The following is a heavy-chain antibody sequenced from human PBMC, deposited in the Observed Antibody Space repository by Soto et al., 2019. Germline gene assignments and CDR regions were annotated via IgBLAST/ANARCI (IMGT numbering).Heavy chain of an antibody. D-gene: IGHD6-19*01. J-gene: IGHJ4*02. Sequence: LRLSCAASGFTFSSYEMNWVRQAPGKGLEWVSYISSSGSTIYYADSVKGRFTISRDNAKNSLYLQMNSLRAEDTAVYYCARERGSGWFRWGQGTLVTVSS. CDR2: ISSSGSTI. CDR3: ARERGSGWFR. V-gene: IGHV3-48*03. CDR1: GFTFSSYE.